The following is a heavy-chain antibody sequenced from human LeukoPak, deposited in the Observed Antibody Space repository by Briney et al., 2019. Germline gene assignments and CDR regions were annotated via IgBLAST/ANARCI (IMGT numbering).Heavy chain of an antibody. D-gene: IGHD6-13*01. CDR1: GGSFSGYY. CDR2: INHSGST. V-gene: IGHV4-34*01. J-gene: IGHJ4*02. CDR3: ARDSSSWYYFDY. Sequence: SETLSLTCAVYGGSFSGYYWSWIRQPPGKGLEWIGEINHSGSTNYNPSLKSRVTISVDTSKNQFSLKLSSVTAADTAVYYCARDSSSWYYFDYWGQGTLVTVSA.